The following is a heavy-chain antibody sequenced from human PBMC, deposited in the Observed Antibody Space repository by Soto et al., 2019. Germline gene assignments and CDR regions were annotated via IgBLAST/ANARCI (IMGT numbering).Heavy chain of an antibody. CDR2: IYATGTT. V-gene: IGHV4-4*07. Sequence: SETLSLTCTVSGASISGFYWSWIRKSAGKGLEWIGRIYATGTTDYNPSLKSRVMMSVDTSKKQFSLKLRSVTAADTAVYYCVRDGTKTLRDWFDPWGQGIPVAVST. CDR1: GASISGFY. CDR3: VRDGTKTLRDWFDP. J-gene: IGHJ5*02. D-gene: IGHD1-1*01.